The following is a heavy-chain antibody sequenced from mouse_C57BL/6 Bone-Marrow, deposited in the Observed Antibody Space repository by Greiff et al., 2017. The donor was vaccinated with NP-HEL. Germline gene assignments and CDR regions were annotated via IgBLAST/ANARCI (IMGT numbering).Heavy chain of an antibody. CDR1: GFTFSSYA. J-gene: IGHJ3*01. CDR3: AKRSYYDYDGAWFAY. D-gene: IGHD2-4*01. V-gene: IGHV5-4*03. CDR2: ISDGGSYT. Sequence: EVQGVESGGGLVKPGGSLKLSCAASGFTFSSYAMSWVRQTPEKRLEWVATISDGGSYTYYPDNVKGRFPISRDNAKNNLYLQMSHLKSEDTAMYYCAKRSYYDYDGAWFAYWGQGTLVTVSA.